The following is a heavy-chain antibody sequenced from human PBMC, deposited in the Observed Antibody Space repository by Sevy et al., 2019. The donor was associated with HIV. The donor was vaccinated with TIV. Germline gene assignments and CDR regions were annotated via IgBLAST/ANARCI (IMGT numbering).Heavy chain of an antibody. CDR1: GFTFSNYW. Sequence: GGSLRLSCAASGFTFSNYWMSWVRQAPGKGLEWVANIKQDGSQKYYVDSVKGRFTISRDNAKNSLFLQMNSLRDEDTAVYYCGTFKEVGWGQGTLVTVSS. J-gene: IGHJ4*02. CDR2: IKQDGSQK. D-gene: IGHD1-26*01. CDR3: GTFKEVG. V-gene: IGHV3-7*01.